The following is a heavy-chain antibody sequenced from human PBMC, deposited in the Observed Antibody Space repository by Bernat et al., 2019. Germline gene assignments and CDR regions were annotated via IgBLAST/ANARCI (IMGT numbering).Heavy chain of an antibody. D-gene: IGHD1-7*01. CDR2: IYHSRCT. V-gene: IGHV4-38-2*02. Sequence: QVQLQESGPGLVKPSETLSLTCAVSGYSISSGYYWGWIRHPPGQGLGWIGSIYHSRCTYYNPPLKSRVTISVDTSKSQFSLKLSSVTAADTAVDYCAREGKTRTRVGTDAFDIWGQGTMVTVSS. J-gene: IGHJ3*02. CDR1: GYSISSGYY. CDR3: AREGKTRTRVGTDAFDI.